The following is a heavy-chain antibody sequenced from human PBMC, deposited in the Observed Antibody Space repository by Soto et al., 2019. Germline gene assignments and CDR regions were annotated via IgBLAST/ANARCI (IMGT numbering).Heavy chain of an antibody. CDR3: VRGPSRGSSLFGPLDY. J-gene: IGHJ4*02. Sequence: PGGSLRLSCSASGFIFSTFGMFWVRQAPGQGLEYVSAIFYSGSGSYYADPVRGRFTVSRDNSENMFYLQMSSLRVEDTALYFCVRGPSRGSSLFGPLDYWGQGTQVTVSS. D-gene: IGHD3-3*01. V-gene: IGHV3-64D*06. CDR1: GFIFSTFG. CDR2: IFYSGSGS.